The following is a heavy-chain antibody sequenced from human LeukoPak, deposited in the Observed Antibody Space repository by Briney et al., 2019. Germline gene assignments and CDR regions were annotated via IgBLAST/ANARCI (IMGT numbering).Heavy chain of an antibody. CDR3: AKDPDILTGYPLNNWFDP. V-gene: IGHV3-23*01. Sequence: GGSLRLSCAASGFTFSSYAMRWVRQAPGKGLEWVSAISGSGGSTYYADSVKGRFTISRDNSKNTLYLQMNSLRAEDTAVYYCAKDPDILTGYPLNNWFDPWGQGTLVTVSS. CDR2: ISGSGGST. CDR1: GFTFSSYA. J-gene: IGHJ5*02. D-gene: IGHD3-9*01.